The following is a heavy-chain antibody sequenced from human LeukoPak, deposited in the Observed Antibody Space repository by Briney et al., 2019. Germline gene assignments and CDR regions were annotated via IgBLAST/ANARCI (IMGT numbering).Heavy chain of an antibody. CDR1: GFTFTNFN. CDR2: ISPSSSNI. CDR3: ARDQLRFLEWLLGPNGY. V-gene: IGHV3-21*04. D-gene: IGHD3-3*01. Sequence: PGGSLRLSCVASGFTFTNFNMNWVRQAPGKGLEWVSSISPSSSNIYYAGSVKGRFTISRDNAKNSLYLQMNSLRAEDTAVYYCARDQLRFLEWLLGPNGYWGQGTLVTVSS. J-gene: IGHJ4*02.